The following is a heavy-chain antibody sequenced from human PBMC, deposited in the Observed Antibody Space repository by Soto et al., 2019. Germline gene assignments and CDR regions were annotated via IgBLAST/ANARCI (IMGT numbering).Heavy chain of an antibody. CDR2: ISGSGGEI. D-gene: IGHD6-6*01. Sequence: EVQLFESGGGLVQPGGSLRLSCAASGFTFSNYAMSWVRQAPGKGLEWVSVISGSGGEIFYADSVKGHFTISRDSSKNTVYLQMSSLRAEDTAIYFCAKQIGSSSYTAGDYWGQGTLVIVSS. CDR3: AKQIGSSSYTAGDY. V-gene: IGHV3-23*01. CDR1: GFTFSNYA. J-gene: IGHJ4*02.